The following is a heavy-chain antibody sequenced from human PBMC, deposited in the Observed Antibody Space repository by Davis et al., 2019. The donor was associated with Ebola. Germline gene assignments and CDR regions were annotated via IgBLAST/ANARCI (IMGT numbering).Heavy chain of an antibody. V-gene: IGHV3-21*04. J-gene: IGHJ4*02. CDR1: GFTFSSYS. Sequence: PGGSLRLSCAASGFTFSSYSMNWVRQAPGKGLEWVSSISSSSSYIYYADSVKGRFTISRDNAKNSLYLQMNSLRADDTAVYYCATCGFCVSSSGIDYRGQGTLVTVSS. CDR3: ATCGFCVSSSGIDY. CDR2: ISSSSSYI. D-gene: IGHD3-22*01.